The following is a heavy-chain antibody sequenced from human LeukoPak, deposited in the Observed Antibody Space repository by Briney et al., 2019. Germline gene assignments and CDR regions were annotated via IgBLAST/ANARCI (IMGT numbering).Heavy chain of an antibody. J-gene: IGHJ4*02. CDR3: ARASPNLSRYFDWPTLVDY. V-gene: IGHV3-21*01. Sequence: GGSLRLSCAASGFTFSSYSMDWVRQAPGKGLEWVSSISSSSSYIYYADSVKGRFTISRDNAKNSLYLQMNSLRAEDTAVYYCARASPNLSRYFDWPTLVDYWGQGTLVTVSS. CDR1: GFTFSSYS. D-gene: IGHD3-9*01. CDR2: ISSSSSYI.